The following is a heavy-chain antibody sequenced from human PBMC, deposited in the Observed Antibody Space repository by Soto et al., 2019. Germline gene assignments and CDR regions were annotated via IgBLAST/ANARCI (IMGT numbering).Heavy chain of an antibody. CDR3: AREGGSLNWFDP. J-gene: IGHJ5*02. CDR2: ISSSTSTI. D-gene: IGHD1-26*01. CDR1: GFTFSSYS. V-gene: IGHV3-48*02. Sequence: EVQLVESGGGLVQPGGSLRLSCAASGFTFSSYSMNWVRQALGKGLEWVSYISSSTSTIYYVDSVKGRFTISRDNAKNSLYLQMNSLRDEDTAVYYCAREGGSLNWFDPWGQGTLVTVSS.